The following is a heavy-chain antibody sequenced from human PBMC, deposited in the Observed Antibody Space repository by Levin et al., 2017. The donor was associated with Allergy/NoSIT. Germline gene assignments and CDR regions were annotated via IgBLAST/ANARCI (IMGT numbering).Heavy chain of an antibody. J-gene: IGHJ2*01. CDR1: GYTFTSYD. Sequence: ASVKVSCKASGYTFTSYDINWVRQATGQGLEWMGWMNPNSGNTGYAQKFQGRVTMTRNTSISTAYMELSSLRSEDTAVYYCARGGRSGGKGKYWYFDLWGRGTLVTVSS. CDR2: MNPNSGNT. V-gene: IGHV1-8*01. D-gene: IGHD3-3*01. CDR3: ARGGRSGGKGKYWYFDL.